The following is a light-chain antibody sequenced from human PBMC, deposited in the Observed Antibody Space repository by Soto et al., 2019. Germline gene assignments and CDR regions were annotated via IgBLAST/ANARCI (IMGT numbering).Light chain of an antibody. CDR2: GAS. J-gene: IGKJ5*01. CDR1: QSVGSN. V-gene: IGKV3-15*01. Sequence: EIVMTQSPATLSVSPGERVTLSCGASQSVGSNLAWYRQKPGQAPRLLIYGASTRATGVPARFSGSGSGTEFTLTISSLQSEDFAVYSCQQYNDWPLTFGQGTRLEIK. CDR3: QQYNDWPLT.